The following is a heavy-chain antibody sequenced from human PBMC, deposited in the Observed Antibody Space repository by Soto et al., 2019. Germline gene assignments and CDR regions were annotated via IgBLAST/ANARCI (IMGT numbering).Heavy chain of an antibody. CDR1: EYTFTNYA. V-gene: IGHV1-3*01. D-gene: IGHD2-15*01. Sequence: ASVKVSCKASEYTFTNYALHWVRQAPGQRLEWMGWINAGNGSTKYSQKFQGRVTITRDTSASTAYMELSSLRSEDTAVYYCARDILFDYWGQGTLVTVSS. CDR2: INAGNGST. J-gene: IGHJ4*02. CDR3: ARDILFDY.